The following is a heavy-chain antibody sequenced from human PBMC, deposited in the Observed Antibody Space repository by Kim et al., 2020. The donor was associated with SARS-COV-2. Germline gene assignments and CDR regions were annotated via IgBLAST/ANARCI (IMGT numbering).Heavy chain of an antibody. Sequence: GGSLRLSCAASGFTFDDYALPFFRPSPCPCLDCVSCISWNSCSIGYADSVKGRFTISRDNAKNSLYLQMNSLRAEDTALYYCAKDKGSITMVRGGGMDVWGQGTTVTVSS. J-gene: IGHJ6*02. CDR1: GFTFDDYA. D-gene: IGHD3-10*01. V-gene: IGHV3-9*01. CDR2: ISWNSCSI. CDR3: AKDKGSITMVRGGGMDV.